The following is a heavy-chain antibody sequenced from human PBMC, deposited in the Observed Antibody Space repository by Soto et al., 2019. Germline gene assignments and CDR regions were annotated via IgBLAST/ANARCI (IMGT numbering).Heavy chain of an antibody. Sequence: PSETLSLTCAVSGYSISSGSYWGCIRQSPGKGLEWIGSIYHSGSTYYNPSLKSRVIISVDTSKNQFSLKLISVTAADTAVYYCARLRPRAAAEGMDVWAQGT. CDR2: IYHSGST. D-gene: IGHD6-13*01. CDR1: GYSISSGSY. CDR3: ARLRPRAAAEGMDV. J-gene: IGHJ6*01. V-gene: IGHV4-38-2*01.